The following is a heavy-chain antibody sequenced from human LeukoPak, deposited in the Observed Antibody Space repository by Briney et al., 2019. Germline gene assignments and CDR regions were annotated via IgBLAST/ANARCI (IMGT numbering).Heavy chain of an antibody. CDR1: GGSFSGYY. D-gene: IGHD3-10*01. Sequence: SETLSLTCAVYGGSFSGYYWSWIRQPPGKGLEWIGEINHSGSTNYNPSLKSRVTISVDTSKNQFSLKLSSVTAADTAVYYCARRYHYGSGSYYPPPYYYYYYGMDVWGQGTTVTVSS. V-gene: IGHV4-34*01. CDR3: ARRYHYGSGSYYPPPYYYYYYGMDV. J-gene: IGHJ6*02. CDR2: INHSGST.